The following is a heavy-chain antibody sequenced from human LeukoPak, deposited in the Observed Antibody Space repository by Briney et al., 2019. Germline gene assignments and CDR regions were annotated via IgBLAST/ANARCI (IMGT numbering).Heavy chain of an antibody. CDR3: ARVYGSGSYLYYYYGMDV. D-gene: IGHD3-10*01. CDR1: GYTFTSYG. V-gene: IGHV1-18*01. Sequence: ASVKVSCKASGYTFTSYGISWVRQAPGQGLEWMGWISAYNGNTNYAQKLQGRVTMTTDTSTSTAYMELRSLRFDDTAVYYCARVYGSGSYLYYYYGMDVWGQGTTVTVSS. CDR2: ISAYNGNT. J-gene: IGHJ6*02.